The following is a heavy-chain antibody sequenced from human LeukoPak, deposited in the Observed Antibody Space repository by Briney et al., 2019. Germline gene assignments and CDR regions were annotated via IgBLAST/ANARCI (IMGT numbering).Heavy chain of an antibody. CDR2: IIPIFGTA. V-gene: IGHV1-69*13. Sequence: SVKCSCMASGGTFRSYAISWVRQAPGQGLEWMGGIIPIFGTANYAQKFQGRATITADEPTSTAYMELSSLRSEDTAVYYCARGYLRITIFGVVTPVNYYYMDVWGKGTTVTVSS. CDR3: ARGYLRITIFGVVTPVNYYYMDV. CDR1: GGTFRSYA. J-gene: IGHJ6*03. D-gene: IGHD3-3*01.